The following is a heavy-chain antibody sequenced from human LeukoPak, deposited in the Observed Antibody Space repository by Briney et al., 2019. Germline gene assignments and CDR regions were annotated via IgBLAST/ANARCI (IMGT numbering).Heavy chain of an antibody. Sequence: SETLSLTCAVYGGSFSGYYWSWIRQPPGKGLEWIGEINHSGSTNYNPSLKSRVTISVDTSKNQFSLKLSSVTAPDTAVYYCARFRIAAAGTWARRDGYNYAFDIWGQGTMVTVSS. CDR1: GGSFSGYY. V-gene: IGHV4-34*01. CDR3: ARFRIAAAGTWARRDGYNYAFDI. D-gene: IGHD5-24*01. J-gene: IGHJ3*02. CDR2: INHSGST.